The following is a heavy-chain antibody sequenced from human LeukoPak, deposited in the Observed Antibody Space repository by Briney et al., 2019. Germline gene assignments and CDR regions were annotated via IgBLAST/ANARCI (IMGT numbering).Heavy chain of an antibody. CDR3: ARGPYSSSWYGYDHYYMDV. J-gene: IGHJ6*03. Sequence: ASVKVSCKASGYTFTGYYMHWVRQAPGQGPEWMGWINPNSGGTKYAQKFQGRVTMTRDTSISTAYMELSRLRSDDTAVYYCARGPYSSSWYGYDHYYMDVWGKGTTVTVSS. CDR1: GYTFTGYY. D-gene: IGHD6-13*01. V-gene: IGHV1-2*02. CDR2: INPNSGGT.